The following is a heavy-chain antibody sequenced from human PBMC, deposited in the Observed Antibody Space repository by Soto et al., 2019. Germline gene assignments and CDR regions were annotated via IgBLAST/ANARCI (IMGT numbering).Heavy chain of an antibody. V-gene: IGHV1-18*01. CDR1: GYTFSSYA. CDR2: ISAYNGNT. Sequence: QVQLVQSGAEVKKPGASVKVSCKASGYTFSSYAISWVRQAPGQGLEWMGWISAYNGNTKYAQKLQGRVTMTTDTSTSTADMELRSLRSDDTPVYYCARDAPPVDHWGQGTLVTVSS. J-gene: IGHJ4*02. CDR3: ARDAPPVDH.